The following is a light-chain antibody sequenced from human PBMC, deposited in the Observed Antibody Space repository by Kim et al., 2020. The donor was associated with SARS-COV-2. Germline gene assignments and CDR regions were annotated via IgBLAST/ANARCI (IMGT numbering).Light chain of an antibody. CDR2: WAS. CDR1: QSVLYSSNNKNY. CDR3: QQYYGTPWT. J-gene: IGKJ1*01. V-gene: IGKV4-1*01. Sequence: DIVMTQSPDSLAVSLGEGATINCRSSQSVLYSSNNKNYLAWYQQKPGQPPKLLIYWASTRESGVPDRFSGSGSGTDFTLTISSLQAEDVAVYYCQQYYGTPWTFGQGTKVDIK.